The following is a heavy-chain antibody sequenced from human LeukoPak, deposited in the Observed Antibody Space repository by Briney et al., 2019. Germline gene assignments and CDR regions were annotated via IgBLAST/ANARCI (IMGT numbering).Heavy chain of an antibody. Sequence: ASVKVSCKASGYTFTSYDINWVRQATGQGLEWMGWINPNSGGTNYAQKFQGRVTMTRDTSISTAYMELNRLTPDDTAVYYCASLLTRLGFDYWGQGTLVTVSS. D-gene: IGHD6-19*01. CDR2: INPNSGGT. CDR1: GYTFTSYD. CDR3: ASLLTRLGFDY. J-gene: IGHJ4*02. V-gene: IGHV1-2*02.